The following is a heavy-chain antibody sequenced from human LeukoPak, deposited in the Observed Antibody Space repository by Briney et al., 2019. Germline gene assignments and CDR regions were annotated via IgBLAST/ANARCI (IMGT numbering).Heavy chain of an antibody. Sequence: SETLSLTCTVSGGSISSSSYYWSWIRQPPGKGLEWIGSIYYSGSTYYNPSLKSRVTISVDTSKNQFSLKLSSVTAADTAVYYCARESAAFDIWGQGTMVTVSS. CDR2: IYYSGST. J-gene: IGHJ3*02. CDR1: GGSISSSSYY. V-gene: IGHV4-39*07. CDR3: ARESAAFDI.